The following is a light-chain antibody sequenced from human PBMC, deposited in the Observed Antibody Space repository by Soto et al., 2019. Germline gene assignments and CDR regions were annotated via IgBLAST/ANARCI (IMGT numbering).Light chain of an antibody. CDR1: QSVSSY. J-gene: IGKJ3*01. CDR3: QQRSNWPPIFT. Sequence: PGERATLSCRASQSVSSYLAWYQQKPGQAPRLLIYDASNRATGIPARFSGSGSGTDFTLTISSLEPEDFAVYYCQQRSNWPPIFTFGPGTKVDIK. V-gene: IGKV3-11*01. CDR2: DAS.